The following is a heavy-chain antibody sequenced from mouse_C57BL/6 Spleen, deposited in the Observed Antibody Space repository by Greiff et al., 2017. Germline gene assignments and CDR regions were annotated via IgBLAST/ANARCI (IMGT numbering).Heavy chain of an antibody. CDR2: INPNNGGT. V-gene: IGHV1-26*01. J-gene: IGHJ4*01. Sequence: VQLQQSGPELVKPGASVKISCKASGYTFTDYYMNWVKQSHGKSLEWIGDINPNNGGTSYNQKFKGKATLTVDKSSSTAYMELRSLTSEDSAVYYCAREWEGAMDYWGQGTSVTVSS. CDR3: AREWEGAMDY. D-gene: IGHD1-3*01. CDR1: GYTFTDYY.